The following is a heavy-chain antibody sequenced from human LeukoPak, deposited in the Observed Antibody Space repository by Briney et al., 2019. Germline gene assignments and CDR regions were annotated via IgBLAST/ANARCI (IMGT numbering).Heavy chain of an antibody. Sequence: SETLSLTCTVSGGSISSSSYYWGWIRQPPGKGLEWIGSIYYSGSTYYNPSLKSRVTISIDKSKNQFSLKLSSVTAADTAVYYCASMGGGYIYDSNDYWGQGTLVTVSS. D-gene: IGHD5-18*01. J-gene: IGHJ4*02. V-gene: IGHV4-39*07. CDR1: GGSISSSSYY. CDR2: IYYSGST. CDR3: ASMGGGYIYDSNDY.